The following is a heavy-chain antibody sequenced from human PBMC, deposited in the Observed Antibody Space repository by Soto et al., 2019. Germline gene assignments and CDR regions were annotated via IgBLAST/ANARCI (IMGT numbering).Heavy chain of an antibody. CDR2: ISGSGGST. CDR3: AKDLAGTTGYFDH. V-gene: IGHV3-23*01. Sequence: RLSCAASGFTFSSYAMSWVRQAPGKGLEWVSAISGSGGSTYYADSVKGRFTISRDNSKNTLYLQMNSLRAEDTAVYYCAKDLAGTTGYFDHWGQGTLVTVSS. CDR1: GFTFSSYA. D-gene: IGHD1-1*01. J-gene: IGHJ4*02.